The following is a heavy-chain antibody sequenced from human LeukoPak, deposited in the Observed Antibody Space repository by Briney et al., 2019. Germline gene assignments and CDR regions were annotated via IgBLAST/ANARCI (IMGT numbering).Heavy chain of an antibody. J-gene: IGHJ3*02. V-gene: IGHV3-30*03. Sequence: PGGSLRLSCAASGFTFSSYAMSWVRQAPGKGLEWVAVISYDGSNKYYADSVKGRFTISRDNSKNTLYLQMNSLRAEDTAVYYCARRGYYYEGYAFDIWGQGTMVTVSS. CDR1: GFTFSSYA. D-gene: IGHD3-22*01. CDR2: ISYDGSNK. CDR3: ARRGYYYEGYAFDI.